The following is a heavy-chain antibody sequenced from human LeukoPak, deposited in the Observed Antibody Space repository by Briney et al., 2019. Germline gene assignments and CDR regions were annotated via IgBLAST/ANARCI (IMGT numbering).Heavy chain of an antibody. D-gene: IGHD2-15*01. V-gene: IGHV3-23*01. J-gene: IGHJ4*02. CDR3: AKSGYCSGGSCYFYFDY. CDR1: GFTFSSYA. CDR2: ISGSGGST. Sequence: GGSLRLSCAASGFTFSSYAMSCVRQAPGKGLESVSAISGSGGSTYYADSVKGRFTISRDNSKNTLYLQMNSLRAEDTAVYYCAKSGYCSGGSCYFYFDYWGQGTLVTVSS.